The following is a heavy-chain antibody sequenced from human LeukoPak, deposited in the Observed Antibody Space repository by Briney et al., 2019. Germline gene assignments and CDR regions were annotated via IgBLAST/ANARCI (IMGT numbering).Heavy chain of an antibody. J-gene: IGHJ4*02. D-gene: IGHD3-22*01. Sequence: PGGSLRLSCAASGFTFSSYSMNWVRQAPGKGLEWVSSISSSSSYIYYADSVKGRFTISRDNAKNSLYLQMNSLRADDTAVYYCARDGLKDYYDSSGYDWGQGTLVIVCS. CDR1: GFTFSSYS. CDR2: ISSSSSYI. CDR3: ARDGLKDYYDSSGYD. V-gene: IGHV3-21*01.